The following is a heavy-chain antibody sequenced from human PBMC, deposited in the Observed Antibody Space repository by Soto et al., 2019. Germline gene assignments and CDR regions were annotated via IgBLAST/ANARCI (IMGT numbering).Heavy chain of an antibody. Sequence: EVQLVESGGGLVQPGGSLRLSCEASGFTFRNYDMHWVRQGTGKGLEWVSGISAAGDPDYADSVEGRFTISRENAQISFFLQMNSLSVGGTAVYYCARTDRDFYGLDVWGQGTTVIVSS. V-gene: IGHV3-13*05. CDR1: GFTFRNYD. J-gene: IGHJ6*02. CDR2: ISAAGDP. CDR3: ARTDRDFYGLDV.